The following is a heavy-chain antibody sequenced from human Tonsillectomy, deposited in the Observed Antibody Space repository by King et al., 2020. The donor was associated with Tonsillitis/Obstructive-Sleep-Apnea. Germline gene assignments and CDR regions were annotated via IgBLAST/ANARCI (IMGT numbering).Heavy chain of an antibody. D-gene: IGHD2-2*02. V-gene: IGHV4-34*01. CDR1: GGSFSGYY. CDR3: ARDRYCITTICYISPGGDV. Sequence: VQLPQWGAGLLKPSETLSLTCAVYGGSFSGYYWSWIRQPPGKGLEWIGEINHSGSTNYNPSLKSRVTISADTSKNQFSLKLSSVTAADTAVYYCARDRYCITTICYISPGGDVWGQGTTVTVSS. J-gene: IGHJ6*02. CDR2: INHSGST.